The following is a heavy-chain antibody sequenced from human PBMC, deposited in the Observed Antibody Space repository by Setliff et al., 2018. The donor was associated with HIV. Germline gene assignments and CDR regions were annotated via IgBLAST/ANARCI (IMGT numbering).Heavy chain of an antibody. CDR2: IWYDGSNK. V-gene: IGHV3-33*06. CDR1: GFTFSNYG. J-gene: IGHJ5*02. Sequence: GSLRLSCAASGFTFSNYGMHWVRQAPGKGLEWVAVIWYDGSNKYYTDSVKGRFTISRDNSKNTLYLLMNSLRAEDTAVYYCAKDSAEYCSSPSCPIPNWFDPWGQGTLVTVSS. D-gene: IGHD2-2*01. CDR3: AKDSAEYCSSPSCPIPNWFDP.